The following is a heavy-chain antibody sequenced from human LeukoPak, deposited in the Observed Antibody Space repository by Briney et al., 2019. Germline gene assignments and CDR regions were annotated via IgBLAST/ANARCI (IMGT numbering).Heavy chain of an antibody. J-gene: IGHJ4*02. CDR1: GGSFSGFY. D-gene: IGHD1-7*01. V-gene: IGHV4-34*01. CDR3: TRGSRENYPATDY. Sequence: PSETLSLTCAVFGGSFSGFYWSWIRQSPGKGLEWIGGINHSGSPDYNPSLKSRVTISVDTSKNQFSLKLTSVTAADTAVYYCTRGSRENYPATDYWGQGTLVTVSS. CDR2: INHSGSP.